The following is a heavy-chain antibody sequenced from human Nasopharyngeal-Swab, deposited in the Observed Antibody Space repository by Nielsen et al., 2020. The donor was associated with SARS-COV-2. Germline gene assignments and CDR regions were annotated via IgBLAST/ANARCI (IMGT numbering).Heavy chain of an antibody. CDR3: ARIAVAGLGYYYYGMDV. D-gene: IGHD6-19*01. Sequence: SVKVSCKASGGTFSSYAISWVRQAPGQGLEWMGRIIPILGIANYAQKFQGRVTITADNSTSTAYMELSSLRSEDTAVYYCARIAVAGLGYYYYGMDVWGQGTTVTVSS. V-gene: IGHV1-69*04. CDR2: IIPILGIA. CDR1: GGTFSSYA. J-gene: IGHJ6*02.